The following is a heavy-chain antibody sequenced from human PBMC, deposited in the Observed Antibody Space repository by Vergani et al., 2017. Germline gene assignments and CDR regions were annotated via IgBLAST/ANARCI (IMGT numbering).Heavy chain of an antibody. D-gene: IGHD3-22*01. Sequence: QVQLVQSGAEVKKPGSSVKVSCKASGGTFSSYAISWVRQAPGQGLEWMGGIIPIFGTANYAQKCQGRVTITADETTSTAYVELSSLRSEDTAVYYCARAPTYYYDGSGLAKELYYVDYWGQGTLVTVSS. V-gene: IGHV1-69*01. J-gene: IGHJ4*02. CDR2: IIPIFGTA. CDR3: ARAPTYYYDGSGLAKELYYVDY. CDR1: GGTFSSYA.